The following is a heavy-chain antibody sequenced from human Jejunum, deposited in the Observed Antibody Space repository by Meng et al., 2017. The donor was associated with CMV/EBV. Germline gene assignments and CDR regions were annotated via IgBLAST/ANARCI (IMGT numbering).Heavy chain of an antibody. D-gene: IGHD5/OR15-5a*01. V-gene: IGHV3-23*01. Sequence: WAASGCTCSSHSMSWVRKAPGKGLEWVAAITGSGGSTYYADSVKGRFTISRDNSRNTLYLQMNSLRAEDTAVYYCAKLSDVWGQGTTVTVSS. CDR1: GCTCSSHS. J-gene: IGHJ6*02. CDR3: AKLSDV. CDR2: ITGSGGST.